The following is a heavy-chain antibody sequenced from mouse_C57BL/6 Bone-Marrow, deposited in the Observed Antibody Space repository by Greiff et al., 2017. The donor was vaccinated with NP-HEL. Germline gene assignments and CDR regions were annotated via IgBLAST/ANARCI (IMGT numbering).Heavy chain of an antibody. V-gene: IGHV5-9*01. CDR3: ARQVTGYFDY. Sequence: EVNLVESGGGLVKPGGSLKLSCAASGFTFSSYTMSWVRQTPEKRLEWVATISGGGGNTYYPDSVKGRFTISRDNAKNTLYLQMSSLRSEDTALYYCARQVTGYFDYWGQGTTLTVSS. CDR1: GFTFSSYT. J-gene: IGHJ2*01. D-gene: IGHD4-1*01. CDR2: ISGGGGNT.